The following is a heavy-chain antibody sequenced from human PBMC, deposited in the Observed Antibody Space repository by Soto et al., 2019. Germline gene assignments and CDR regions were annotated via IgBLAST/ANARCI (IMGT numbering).Heavy chain of an antibody. CDR2: IKQDGSEK. V-gene: IGHV3-7*05. J-gene: IGHJ3*02. CDR3: ARDFRLRKMDAFDI. D-gene: IGHD3-3*01. Sequence: GGSLRLSCAASGFTFSSYWMSWVRQAPGKGLEWVANIKQDGSEKYYVDSVKGRFTISRDNAKNSLYLQMNSLRAEDTAVYYCARDFRLRKMDAFDIWGQGTMVTVSS. CDR1: GFTFSSYW.